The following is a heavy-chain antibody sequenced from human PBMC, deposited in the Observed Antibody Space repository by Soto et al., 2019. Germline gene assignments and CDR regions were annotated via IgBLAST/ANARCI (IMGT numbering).Heavy chain of an antibody. V-gene: IGHV1-18*01. J-gene: IGHJ4*02. Sequence: QVQLVQSGAEVKKPGASVKVSCKASGYTFTSYGISWVRQAPGQGLEWMGWISAYNGNTNYAQKLQGRVTMTTDTSTSTAYMGLSSLRSDDTAVYYCARGPVTNIWGSYRYHRGGDFDYWGQGTLVTVSS. CDR3: ARGPVTNIWGSYRYHRGGDFDY. CDR2: ISAYNGNT. CDR1: GYTFTSYG. D-gene: IGHD3-16*02.